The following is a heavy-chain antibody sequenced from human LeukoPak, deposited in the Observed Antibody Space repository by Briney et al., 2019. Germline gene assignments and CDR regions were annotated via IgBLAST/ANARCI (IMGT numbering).Heavy chain of an antibody. J-gene: IGHJ4*02. Sequence: SETLSLTCTVSGGSITNYYWGWIRQPPGKGLEWMGYIYYSGNTKYNPSLKSRVTISVDTSKNQFSLKLSSVTAADTAVYYCARRTPLIAVAGRYYFDYWGQGTLVTVSS. CDR2: IYYSGNT. D-gene: IGHD6-19*01. CDR3: ARRTPLIAVAGRYYFDY. V-gene: IGHV4-59*12. CDR1: GGSITNYY.